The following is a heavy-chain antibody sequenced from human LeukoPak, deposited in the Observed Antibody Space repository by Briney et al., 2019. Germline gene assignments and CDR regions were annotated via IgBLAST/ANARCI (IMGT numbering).Heavy chain of an antibody. V-gene: IGHV3-53*01. CDR2: IYSGGST. CDR3: AKDLGSVVTPPSLDY. J-gene: IGHJ4*02. D-gene: IGHD4-23*01. CDR1: GFTVSGNY. Sequence: GGSLRLSCAASGFTVSGNYMSWVRQAPGKGLEWVSVIYSGGSTYYADSVKGRFTISRDNSKNTLFLQMNSLRAEDTAVYYCAKDLGSVVTPPSLDYWGQGTLVTVSS.